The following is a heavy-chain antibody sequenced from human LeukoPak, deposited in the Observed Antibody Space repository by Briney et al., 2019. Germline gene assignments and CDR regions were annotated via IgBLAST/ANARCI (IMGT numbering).Heavy chain of an antibody. V-gene: IGHV3-7*03. Sequence: GGSLRLSCEASGFTFSSYWMSWVRQAPGKGLEWVANIKTDGSEKYYVDSVKGRFTISRDNAKNSLYLQMDSLRAEDTAVYYCARGLDFWSGYTYYYYGMDVWGQGTTVTVSS. J-gene: IGHJ6*02. CDR2: IKTDGSEK. CDR1: GFTFSSYW. D-gene: IGHD3-3*01. CDR3: ARGLDFWSGYTYYYYGMDV.